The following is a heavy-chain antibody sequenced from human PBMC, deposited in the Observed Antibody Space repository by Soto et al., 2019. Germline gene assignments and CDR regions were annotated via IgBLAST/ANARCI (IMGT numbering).Heavy chain of an antibody. CDR2: TYYRSKWYR. V-gene: IGHV6-1*01. D-gene: IGHD2-2*01. CDR3: ARDHQGLRI. J-gene: IGHJ3*02. Sequence: SQTLSLTCAISGDSVSSNSDTWNWIRQSPSRGLEWLGRTYYRSKWYRDYAVSVKSRISINPDTSKNQFSLQLNSVTPEDTAIYYCARDHQGLRIWGQGTMVTVSS. CDR1: GDSVSSNSDT.